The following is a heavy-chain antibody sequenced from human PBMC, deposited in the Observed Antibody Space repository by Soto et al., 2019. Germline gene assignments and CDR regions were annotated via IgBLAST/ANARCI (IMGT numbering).Heavy chain of an antibody. D-gene: IGHD2-2*01. CDR3: ASGSGYCSSTSCYALFYPFDP. Sequence: SVKVSCKASGGTFSSYTISWVRQAPGQGLEWMGRIIPILGIANYAQKFQGRVTITADKSTSTAYMELSSLRSEDTAVYYCASGSGYCSSTSCYALFYPFDPWGQGTLVTVSS. V-gene: IGHV1-69*02. J-gene: IGHJ5*02. CDR2: IIPILGIA. CDR1: GGTFSSYT.